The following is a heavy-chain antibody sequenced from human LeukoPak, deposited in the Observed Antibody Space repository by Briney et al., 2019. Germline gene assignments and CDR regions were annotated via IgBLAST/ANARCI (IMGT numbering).Heavy chain of an antibody. CDR1: GFTFSSYA. CDR3: ARSQWLVRIDAFDI. D-gene: IGHD5-12*01. CDR2: LSGTGEST. V-gene: IGHV3-23*01. J-gene: IGHJ3*02. Sequence: GGSLRPSCAASGFTFSSYAMSWVRQAPGKGLESVSGLSGTGESTYIADSLKGRFTISRDNSRDTLYLQMNSLRAEDTAIYYCARSQWLVRIDAFDIWGQGTMVTVSS.